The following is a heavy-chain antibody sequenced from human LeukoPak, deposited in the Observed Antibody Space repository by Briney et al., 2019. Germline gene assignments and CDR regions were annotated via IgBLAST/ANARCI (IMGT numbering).Heavy chain of an antibody. CDR1: GFTFSSYE. CDR2: ISSSGSTI. D-gene: IGHD2-15*01. Sequence: GSLRLSCAASGFTFSSYEMSWVRQAPGKGLEWVSYISSSGSTIYYADSVKGRFTISRDNAKNSLYLQMNSLRAEDTAVYYCARRLGYCSGGSCYGSFDYWGQGTLVTVSS. V-gene: IGHV3-48*03. J-gene: IGHJ4*02. CDR3: ARRLGYCSGGSCYGSFDY.